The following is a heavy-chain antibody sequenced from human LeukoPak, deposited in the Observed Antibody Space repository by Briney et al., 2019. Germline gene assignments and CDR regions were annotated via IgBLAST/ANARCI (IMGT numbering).Heavy chain of an antibody. Sequence: QPGGSLRLSCAASGFTFSSYAMSWVRQAPGKGLEWVAVISYDGSNKYYADSVKGRFTISRDNSKNTLYLQMNSLRAEDTAVYYCARDRGYNWNEVMGYWGQGTLVTVSS. D-gene: IGHD1-20*01. CDR1: GFTFSSYA. CDR2: ISYDGSNK. J-gene: IGHJ4*02. CDR3: ARDRGYNWNEVMGY. V-gene: IGHV3-30-3*01.